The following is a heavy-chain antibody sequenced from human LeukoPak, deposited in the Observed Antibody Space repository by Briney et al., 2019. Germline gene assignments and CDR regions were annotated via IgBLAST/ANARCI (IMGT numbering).Heavy chain of an antibody. J-gene: IGHJ3*02. CDR2: IKQDGSEK. V-gene: IGHV3-7*01. CDR1: GFTFSSYW. Sequence: GGSLRLSCAASGFTFSSYWMSWVRQAPGKGLEWVANIKQDGSEKYYVDSVKGRFTISRDNSKNTLYLQMNSLRAEDTAVYYCAKVETDDAFDIWGQGTMVTVS. CDR3: AKVETDDAFDI. D-gene: IGHD3-3*01.